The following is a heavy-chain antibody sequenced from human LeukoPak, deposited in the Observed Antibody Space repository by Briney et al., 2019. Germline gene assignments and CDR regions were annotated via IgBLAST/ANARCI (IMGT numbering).Heavy chain of an antibody. Sequence: SETLSLTCAVYGGSFSGYYWSWIRQPPGKGLEWIGEINHSGSTNYNPSPKSRVTISVDTSKNQFSLKLSSVTAADTAVYYCARRSMVRGVITARAFDIWGQGTMVTVSS. CDR3: ARRSMVRGVITARAFDI. J-gene: IGHJ3*02. CDR2: INHSGST. CDR1: GGSFSGYY. D-gene: IGHD3-10*01. V-gene: IGHV4-34*01.